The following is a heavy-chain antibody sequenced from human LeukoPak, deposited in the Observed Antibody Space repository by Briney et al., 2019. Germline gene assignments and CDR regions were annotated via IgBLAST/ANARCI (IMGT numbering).Heavy chain of an antibody. Sequence: TGESLKISCKASGYVFSNYWIGWVRQLPGKGLEWVGFIYPADSSTRYSPSFQGQVTISADKSISTAYLQWSSLKASDTAMYYCARRYYHSTEFDPWGQGTLVTVSS. J-gene: IGHJ5*02. CDR3: ARRYYHSTEFDP. V-gene: IGHV5-51*01. D-gene: IGHD2/OR15-2a*01. CDR2: IYPADSST. CDR1: GYVFSNYW.